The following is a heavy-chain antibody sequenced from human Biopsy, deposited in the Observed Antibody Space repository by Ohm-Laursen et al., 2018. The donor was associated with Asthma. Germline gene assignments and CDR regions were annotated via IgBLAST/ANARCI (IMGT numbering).Heavy chain of an antibody. D-gene: IGHD3-9*01. J-gene: IGHJ3*02. Sequence: AASVKVSSKASGYTFINYAIHWVRQAPGQRLEWMGWINAGNGNTKYSQKFQGRVTITRDTSASTAYTDLSSLRSEDTAVYYCARTYFDFLTGQVHDAFAMWGQGTMVTVSS. CDR1: GYTFINYA. CDR2: INAGNGNT. CDR3: ARTYFDFLTGQVHDAFAM. V-gene: IGHV1-3*01.